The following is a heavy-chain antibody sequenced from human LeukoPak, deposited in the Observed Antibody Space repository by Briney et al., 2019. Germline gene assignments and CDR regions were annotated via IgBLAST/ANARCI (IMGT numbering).Heavy chain of an antibody. CDR3: GRDVGSGPPGY. CDR1: GYTFPTYN. Sequence: PGGSVNVSCTASGYTFPTYNLNWVRQAPGQGLEWMGWIDTNTGNPTYAQGFTGRFVFSLDTSVSTAYLQINSLKAEDTAMYYCGRDVGSGPPGYWGQGTLVTVSS. J-gene: IGHJ4*02. V-gene: IGHV7-4-1*02. CDR2: IDTNTGNP. D-gene: IGHD3-10*01.